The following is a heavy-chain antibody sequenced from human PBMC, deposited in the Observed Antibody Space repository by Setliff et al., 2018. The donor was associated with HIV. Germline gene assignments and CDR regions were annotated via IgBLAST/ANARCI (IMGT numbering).Heavy chain of an antibody. CDR1: GYSFTSYW. CDR2: IYPGDSDV. CDR3: ARTSGARTTDY. D-gene: IGHD1-1*01. V-gene: IGHV5-51*01. Sequence: GESLKISCKGSGYSFTSYWIGWVRQMPGKGLEWMGIIYPGDSDVRYSPSFQGQVTISADKSINTVYLQWSNLKASDSAMYYCARTSGARTTDYWGQGTLVTVSS. J-gene: IGHJ4*02.